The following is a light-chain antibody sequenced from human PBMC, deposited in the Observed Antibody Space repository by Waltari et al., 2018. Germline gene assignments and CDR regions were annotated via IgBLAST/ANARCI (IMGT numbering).Light chain of an antibody. V-gene: IGLV2-23*01. J-gene: IGLJ1*01. CDR2: EAT. CDR3: CSYTGSSTSYG. Sequence: QSALSQPASVSGSPGQSLTITCTGASTDLASYNLVAWYQHHPNRAPKLIIYEATKRPSGISHRFSGAKSGATASLRISGRQADDEADYYCCSYTGSSTSYGCGGGTKVTVL. CDR1: STDLASYNL.